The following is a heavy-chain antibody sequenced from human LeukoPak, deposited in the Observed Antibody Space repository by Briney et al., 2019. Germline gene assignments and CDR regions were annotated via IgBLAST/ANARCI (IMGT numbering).Heavy chain of an antibody. V-gene: IGHV4-38-2*02. D-gene: IGHD2-8*01. CDR3: AGSLGYCTSNVCYLKY. CDR1: GYSISSGYY. Sequence: MPSETLSLTCTVSGYSISSGYYWGWIRQPPGKGLEWIGSINHSGSTNYNPSLKSRVTISVDTSKNQFSLKLSSVTAADTAVYYCAGSLGYCTSNVCYLKYWGQGTLVTVSS. CDR2: INHSGST. J-gene: IGHJ4*02.